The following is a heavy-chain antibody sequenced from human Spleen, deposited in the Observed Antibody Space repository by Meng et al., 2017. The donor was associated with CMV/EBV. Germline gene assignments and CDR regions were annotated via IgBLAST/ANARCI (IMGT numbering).Heavy chain of an antibody. J-gene: IGHJ4*02. V-gene: IGHV1-2*06. CDR1: GYAFSGYY. CDR3: ARSGGTYGYSFDT. D-gene: IGHD5-18*01. CDR2: INPDNGDT. Sequence: QVQLVQSGAEVKKPGASLKVSCEASGYAFSGYYIHWIRQAPGQGLEWMGRINPDNGDTKESQQFQGRVTMTRDTSIRTAYMGLTRLKSGDTAVYYCARSGGTYGYSFDTWGQGTLVTVSS.